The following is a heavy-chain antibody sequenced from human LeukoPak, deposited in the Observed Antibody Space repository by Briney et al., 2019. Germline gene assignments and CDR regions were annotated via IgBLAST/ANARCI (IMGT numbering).Heavy chain of an antibody. D-gene: IGHD2-2*02. CDR1: GFTFSVYW. CDR2: INQDGSEK. Sequence: PGGSLRLSCAASGFTFSVYWMSWVRQAPGKGLEWVANINQDGSEKYYVDSVKGRFTISRDNAKNSLYLQMNSLRAEDTAVYYCATDGGYCSSTSCYRGDYFDYWGQGTLVTVSS. V-gene: IGHV3-7*01. CDR3: ATDGGYCSSTSCYRGDYFDY. J-gene: IGHJ4*02.